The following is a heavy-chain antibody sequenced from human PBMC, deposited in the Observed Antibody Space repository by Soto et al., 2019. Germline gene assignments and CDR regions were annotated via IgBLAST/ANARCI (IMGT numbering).Heavy chain of an antibody. Sequence: GGSLRLSCAASGFTFSSYGMHWVRQAPGKGLEWVAVISYDGSNKYYADSVKGRFTISRDNSKNTLYLQMNSLRAEDTAVYYCANLFGEIIPGFDYWGQGTLVTVSS. V-gene: IGHV3-30*18. J-gene: IGHJ4*02. CDR3: ANLFGEIIPGFDY. CDR1: GFTFSSYG. CDR2: ISYDGSNK. D-gene: IGHD3-10*02.